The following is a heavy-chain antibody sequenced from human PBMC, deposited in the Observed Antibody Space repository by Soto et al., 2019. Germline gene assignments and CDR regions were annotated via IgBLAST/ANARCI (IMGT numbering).Heavy chain of an antibody. CDR2: TSGSGVST. CDR1: GFTFSSYA. V-gene: IGHV3-23*01. CDR3: ASPYYYGSGDAFDI. D-gene: IGHD3-10*01. J-gene: IGHJ3*02. Sequence: PGGSLRLSCAASGFTFSSYAMSWVRQAPGKGLEWVSATSGSGVSTYYADSVKGRFTISRDNSKNTLYLQMNSLRADDTAVYYCASPYYYGSGDAFDIWGQGTMVTVSS.